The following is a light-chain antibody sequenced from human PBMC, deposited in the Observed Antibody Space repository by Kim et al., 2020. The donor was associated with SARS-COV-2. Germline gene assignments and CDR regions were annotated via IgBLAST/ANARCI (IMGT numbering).Light chain of an antibody. Sequence: GKTVTISCTRSSGSIASNYVQWYQQRPGSAPTTVIYEDNQRPSWVPDRFSGSIDSSSNSASLTISELKTEDEADYYCQSYDSSNVVFGGGTQLTVL. V-gene: IGLV6-57*03. J-gene: IGLJ2*01. CDR2: EDN. CDR1: SGSIASNY. CDR3: QSYDSSNVV.